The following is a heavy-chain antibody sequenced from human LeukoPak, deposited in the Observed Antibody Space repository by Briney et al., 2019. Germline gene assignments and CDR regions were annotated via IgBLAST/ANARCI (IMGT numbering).Heavy chain of an antibody. D-gene: IGHD6-19*01. CDR1: GFTISSHG. V-gene: IGHV3-30*18. J-gene: IGHJ5*02. CDR3: AKDWGSGGWYNCFDP. CDR2: IAYHGNTE. Sequence: PGTSLRLSCAVSGFTISSHGMHWVRQAPGKGPEWVAMIAYHGNTEYYGDSVKGRFTISRDNSKNTLYLQMDSLRAEDTAVYHCAKDWGSGGWYNCFDPWGQGTLVTVSS.